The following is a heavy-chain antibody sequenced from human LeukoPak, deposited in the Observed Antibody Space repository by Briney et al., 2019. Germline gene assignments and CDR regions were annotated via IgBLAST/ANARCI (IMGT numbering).Heavy chain of an antibody. CDR1: GFTFSSYA. D-gene: IGHD3-22*01. J-gene: IGHJ4*02. CDR3: AKPSGYYYDRTPFFDY. V-gene: IGHV3-30-3*02. CDR2: ISYDGSNK. Sequence: PGGSLRLSCAASGFTFSSYAMHWVRQAPGKGLEWVAVISYDGSNKYYADSVKGRFTISRDNSKNTLYLQMNSLRAEDTAVYYCAKPSGYYYDRTPFFDYWGQGTLVTVSS.